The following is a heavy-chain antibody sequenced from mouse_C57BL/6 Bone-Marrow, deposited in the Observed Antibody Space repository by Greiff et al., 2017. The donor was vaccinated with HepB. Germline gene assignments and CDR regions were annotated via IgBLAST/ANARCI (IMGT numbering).Heavy chain of an antibody. CDR3: ASGDYFYAMDY. V-gene: IGHV3-8*01. CDR2: ISYSGST. CDR1: GYSITSDY. Sequence: HLNYSLPCLSKPSQTLSLTCSVTGYSITSDYWNWIRKFPGNKLEYMGYISYSGSTYYNPSPKSRISITRDTSKNQYYLQLNSVTTEDTATYYCASGDYFYAMDYWGQGTSVTVSS. D-gene: IGHD2-13*01. J-gene: IGHJ4*01.